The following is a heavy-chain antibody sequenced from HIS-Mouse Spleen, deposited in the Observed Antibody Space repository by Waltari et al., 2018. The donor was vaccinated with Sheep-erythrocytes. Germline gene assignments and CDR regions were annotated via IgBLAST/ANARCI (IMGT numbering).Heavy chain of an antibody. CDR1: GFTVSSNY. Sequence: EVQLVESGGGLVQPGGSLRLACAASGFTVSSNYMSWVRQAPGKGLEWVSVIYSGGSTYYADSVKGRFTISRDNSKNTLYLQMNSLRAEDTAVYYCARDSNWNYAFDIWGQGTMVTVSS. D-gene: IGHD1-7*01. CDR3: ARDSNWNYAFDI. J-gene: IGHJ3*02. CDR2: IYSGGST. V-gene: IGHV3-66*01.